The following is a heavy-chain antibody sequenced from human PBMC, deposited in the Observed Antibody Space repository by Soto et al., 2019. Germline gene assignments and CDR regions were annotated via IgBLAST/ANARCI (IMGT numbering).Heavy chain of an antibody. CDR2: ISGSGGST. V-gene: IGHV3-23*01. CDR1: GFTFSSDA. Sequence: GGSLRLSCAASGFTFSSDAMSWVRQAPGEGLEWVSAISGSGGSTYYADSVKGRFTISRDNSKNTLYLQMNSLRAEDTAVYYCAKEGFAVRYYVIDVWGQGTTVTVSS. D-gene: IGHD6-6*01. CDR3: AKEGFAVRYYVIDV. J-gene: IGHJ6*02.